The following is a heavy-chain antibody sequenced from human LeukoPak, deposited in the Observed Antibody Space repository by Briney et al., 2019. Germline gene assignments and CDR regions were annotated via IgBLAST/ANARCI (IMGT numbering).Heavy chain of an antibody. Sequence: PGVSLRLSCAASGFTFCNYSMMWVAHAPGKGRVGVSSICSSNTYIYYADTVKGRLTLSRDKAKNSLTPPRNSLRAEDTAIYYCARGTPAVDSWGQGNLVTVSS. V-gene: IGHV3-21*01. CDR2: ICSSNTYI. CDR3: ARGTPAVDS. CDR1: GFTFCNYS. D-gene: IGHD6-25*01. J-gene: IGHJ4*02.